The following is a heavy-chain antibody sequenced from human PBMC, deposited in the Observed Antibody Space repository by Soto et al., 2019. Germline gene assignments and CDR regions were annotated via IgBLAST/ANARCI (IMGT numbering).Heavy chain of an antibody. CDR2: INHSGST. Sequence: PSETLSLTCAVYGGSFSGYYWSWIRQPPGKGLEWIGYINHSGSTNYNPSLKSRVTISVDTSKNQFSLKLSSVTAADTAVYYCARHEHYYDSSGYSEFDYWGQGTLVTVSS. D-gene: IGHD3-22*01. J-gene: IGHJ4*02. V-gene: IGHV4-34*01. CDR1: GGSFSGYY. CDR3: ARHEHYYDSSGYSEFDY.